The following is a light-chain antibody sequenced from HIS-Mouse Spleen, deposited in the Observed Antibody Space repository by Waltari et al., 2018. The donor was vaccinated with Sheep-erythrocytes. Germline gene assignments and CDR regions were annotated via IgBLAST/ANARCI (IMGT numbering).Light chain of an antibody. V-gene: IGKV4-1*01. CDR1: QSVLYSSKNKNY. CDR3: QQYYSTPLT. J-gene: IGKJ4*01. Sequence: DIVMTQSPDSLAVSLGERPTINCKSSQSVLYSSKNKNYLAWYQQKPGQPPTWLIYWASTRESGVPARFSGSGSGTDFTLTISSLQAEDVAFYYCQQYYSTPLTFGGGTKVEIK. CDR2: WAS.